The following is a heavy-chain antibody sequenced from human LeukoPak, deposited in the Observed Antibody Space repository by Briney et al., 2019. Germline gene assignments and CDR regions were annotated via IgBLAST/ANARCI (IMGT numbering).Heavy chain of an antibody. J-gene: IGHJ4*02. V-gene: IGHV4-61*02. Sequence: SETLSLTCTVSGGSISSDSDYWRWIRQPAGKGLEWIGRIYSGSTDYNPSLRSRLTISVDTSKNQFSLKLSSVTAADTAVYYCARGRVSGTTLYFDYWGQGPLFTVSS. CDR2: IYSGST. D-gene: IGHD1-1*01. CDR3: ARGRVSGTTLYFDY. CDR1: GGSISSDSDY.